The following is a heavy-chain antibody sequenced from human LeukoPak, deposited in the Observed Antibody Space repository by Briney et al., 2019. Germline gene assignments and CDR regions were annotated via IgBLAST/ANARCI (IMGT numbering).Heavy chain of an antibody. CDR2: SSGSGGSK. D-gene: IGHD2-2*01. J-gene: IGHJ3*02. CDR3: PKARASRKEANAFDI. V-gene: IGHV3-23*01. Sequence: AGTLSLSCAASGFAFSSYAMSWVGQAPGKGLEWVSGSSGSGGSKYYADSVRGRFTISRDNSKNTLYLQMNSLRAEDTPVYYCPKARASRKEANAFDIWGQRTMVTVSS. CDR1: GFAFSSYA.